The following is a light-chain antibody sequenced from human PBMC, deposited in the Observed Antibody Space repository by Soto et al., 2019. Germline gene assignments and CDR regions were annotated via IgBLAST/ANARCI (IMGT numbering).Light chain of an antibody. V-gene: IGKV1-5*03. CDR2: KAS. CDR1: QTISSW. Sequence: DIQMTQSPSTLSGSVGDRVTITCRASQTISSWLAWYQQKPGKAPKLLIYKASTLKSGLPSRFNGSGSGTEFTLTISSLQPDDFATYYCQHYNSYSEAFRRATEVEPK. CDR3: QHYNSYSEA. J-gene: IGKJ1*01.